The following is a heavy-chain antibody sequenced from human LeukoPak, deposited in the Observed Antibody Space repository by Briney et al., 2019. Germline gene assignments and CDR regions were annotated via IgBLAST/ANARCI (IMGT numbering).Heavy chain of an antibody. J-gene: IGHJ6*03. V-gene: IGHV1-18*01. CDR3: ARGSVTIFGVVTQLYYYYYMDV. Sequence: ASVKVSCKASGGTFSSYAISWVRQAPGQGLEWMGWISAYNGNTNYAQKLQGRVTMTRDTSISTAYMELSRLRSDDTAVYYCARGSVTIFGVVTQLYYYYYMDVWGKGTTVTVSS. CDR1: GGTFSSYA. D-gene: IGHD3-3*01. CDR2: ISAYNGNT.